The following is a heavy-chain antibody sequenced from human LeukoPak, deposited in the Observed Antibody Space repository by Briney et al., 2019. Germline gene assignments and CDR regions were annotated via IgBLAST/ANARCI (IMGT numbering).Heavy chain of an antibody. J-gene: IGHJ4*02. CDR2: IYYSGST. CDR1: GGSISSYY. CDR3: ARGYDSSGYLGYYFDY. V-gene: IGHV4-59*01. Sequence: PSETLSLTCTVSGGSISSYYWSWIRQPPGKGLEWVGYIYYSGSTNYNPSLKSRVTISVDTSKNQFSLKLSSVTAADTAVYYCARGYDSSGYLGYYFDYWGQGTLDTVSS. D-gene: IGHD3-22*01.